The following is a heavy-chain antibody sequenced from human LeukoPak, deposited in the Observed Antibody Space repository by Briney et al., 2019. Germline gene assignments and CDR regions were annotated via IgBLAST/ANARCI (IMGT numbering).Heavy chain of an antibody. CDR2: ITSSGSTI. V-gene: IGHV3-11*01. D-gene: IGHD6-19*01. CDR1: GFTFSDYY. J-gene: IGHJ5*02. CDR3: ARDLGSGWTRNWFDP. Sequence: GGSLRLSCAASGFTFSDYYMSWIRQAPGKGLEWVSYITSSGSTIYYADSVKGRFTISRDSAENSLYLQMNSLRAEDTAVYYCARDLGSGWTRNWFDPWGQGTLVTVSS.